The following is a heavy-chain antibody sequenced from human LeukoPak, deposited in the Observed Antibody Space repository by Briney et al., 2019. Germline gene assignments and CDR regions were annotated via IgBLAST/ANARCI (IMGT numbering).Heavy chain of an antibody. CDR3: AXXXGXXVAAAGTGMDV. J-gene: IGHJ6*02. CDR1: GYTFTSYY. D-gene: IGHD6-13*01. V-gene: IGHV1-46*01. CDR2: INPSGGST. Sequence: ASVKVSCKASGYTFTSYYMHWVRQAPGQGLEWMGIINPSGGSTSYAQKLQGRVTMTTDTSTSTAYMELRSLRSDDTAVYYCAXXXGXXVAAAGTGMDVWGQGTTVTVSS.